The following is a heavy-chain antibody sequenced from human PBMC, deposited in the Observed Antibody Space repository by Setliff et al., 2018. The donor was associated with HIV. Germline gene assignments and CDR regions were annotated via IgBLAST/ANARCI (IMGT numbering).Heavy chain of an antibody. CDR3: ARVGLAYSGDMDV. CDR2: VYTSGST. Sequence: SETLSLTCTVSGDSISSGSYYWSWIRQPAGKGLEWIGHVYTSGSTDYNPSLNSRLTISIDTSRSQFSLRLNSVTAADTAVYFCARVGLAYSGDMDVWGKGTTVTVSS. CDR1: GDSISSGSYY. D-gene: IGHD2-21*01. V-gene: IGHV4-61*09. J-gene: IGHJ6*03.